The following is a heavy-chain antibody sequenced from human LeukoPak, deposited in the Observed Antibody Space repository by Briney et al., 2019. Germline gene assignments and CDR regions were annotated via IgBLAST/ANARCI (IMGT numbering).Heavy chain of an antibody. CDR2: INPNNGAT. V-gene: IGHV1-2*02. CDR1: GYTFTDYF. CDR3: ARVEGYCSSTSCRKDFDY. J-gene: IGHJ4*02. Sequence: GASVKVSCKASGYTFTDYFMHWVRQAPGQGLEWMGWINPNNGATNYAQKFQGRVTMTRDTSISTAYMELSSLRSDDTAVYYCARVEGYCSSTSCRKDFDYWGQGTLVTVSS. D-gene: IGHD2-2*01.